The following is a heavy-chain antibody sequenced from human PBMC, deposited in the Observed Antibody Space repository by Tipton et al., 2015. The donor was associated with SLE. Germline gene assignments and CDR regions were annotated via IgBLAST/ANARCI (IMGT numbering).Heavy chain of an antibody. CDR1: GGSISSYY. Sequence: GLVKPSETLSLTCTVSGGSISSYYWSWIRQPPGKGLEWIGYIYYSGSTNYNPSLKSRVTISVDTSKNQFSLKLSSVTAADTAVYYCAREVEGWPDAFDIWGQGTMVTVSS. CDR3: AREVEGWPDAFDI. D-gene: IGHD2-15*01. CDR2: IYYSGST. V-gene: IGHV4-59*12. J-gene: IGHJ3*02.